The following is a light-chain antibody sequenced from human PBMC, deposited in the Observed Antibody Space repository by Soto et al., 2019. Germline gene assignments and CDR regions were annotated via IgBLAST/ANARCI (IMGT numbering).Light chain of an antibody. CDR1: SSDIGGYNF. J-gene: IGLJ2*01. Sequence: QSALTQPASMSGSPGQSITISCTGTSSDIGGYNFVSWYQRHPGKGPKLLIFDVNFRPSGVSNRFSGSKSENTASLTISGLQPEDEADHYCSSYTTADTVIFGGGTKLTVL. CDR2: DVN. V-gene: IGLV2-14*03. CDR3: SSYTTADTVI.